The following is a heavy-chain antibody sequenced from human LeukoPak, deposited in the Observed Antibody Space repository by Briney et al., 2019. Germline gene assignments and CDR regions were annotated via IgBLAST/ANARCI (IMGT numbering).Heavy chain of an antibody. CDR2: IFNSGST. V-gene: IGHV4-59*08. CDR1: GGSISIYY. J-gene: IGHJ3*02. D-gene: IGHD5-12*01. CDR3: ARRRRGYNGYEDAFDI. Sequence: SETLSLTCTVSGGSISIYYWSWIRQPPGKGLEWIGYIFNSGSTNYNPSLKSRVTISVHTSKNQFSPKVSSVTAADTAVYYCARRRRGYNGYEDAFDIWGQGTMVTVSS.